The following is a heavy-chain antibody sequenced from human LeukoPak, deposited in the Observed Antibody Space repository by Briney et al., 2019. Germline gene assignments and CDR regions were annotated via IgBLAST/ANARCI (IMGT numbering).Heavy chain of an antibody. Sequence: SETLSLTCAVYGGSFSGYYWSWIRQPPGKGLEWIGEINHSGSTNYNPSLKSRVTISVDTSKNQFSLKLSSVTAADTAVYYCARRRYYYGSGSRYFDYWGQGTLVTVS. V-gene: IGHV4-34*01. D-gene: IGHD3-10*01. CDR2: INHSGST. CDR1: GGSFSGYY. J-gene: IGHJ4*02. CDR3: ARRRYYYGSGSRYFDY.